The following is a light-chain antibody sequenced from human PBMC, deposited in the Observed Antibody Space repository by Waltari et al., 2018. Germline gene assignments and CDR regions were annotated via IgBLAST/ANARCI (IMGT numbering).Light chain of an antibody. CDR3: QTFGV. J-gene: IGLJ6*01. V-gene: IGLV4-69*01. Sequence: QLVLTQSPSASASLGASVKLTCTLSSGHSSYAIAWHQQQPEKGPRYLMKLNSDGSHSKGDGIPDRFSGSSSGAERYLTISSLQSEDEADYYCQTFGVFGSGTKVTVL. CDR1: SGHSSYA. CDR2: LNSDGSH.